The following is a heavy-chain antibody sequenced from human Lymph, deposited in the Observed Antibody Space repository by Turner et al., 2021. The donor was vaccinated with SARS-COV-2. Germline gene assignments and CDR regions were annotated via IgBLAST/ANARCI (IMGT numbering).Heavy chain of an antibody. CDR2: INPKLDKA. CDR3: ARDVTGPLGY. Sequence: HVQLLQSGAEVKKPGSSVKVSCKASGGTFSSYAISWVRQAPGQGLEWRGGINPKLDKANYAKKFQGRVTITAEKSTSTAYMEMSRQRSEETAVYYCARDVTGPLGYWGQGTLVTVSS. D-gene: IGHD1-20*01. V-gene: IGHV1-69*10. CDR1: GGTFSSYA. J-gene: IGHJ4*02.